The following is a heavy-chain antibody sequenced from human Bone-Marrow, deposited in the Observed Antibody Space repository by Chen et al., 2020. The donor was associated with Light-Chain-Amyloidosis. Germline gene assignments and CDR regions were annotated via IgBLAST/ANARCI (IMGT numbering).Heavy chain of an antibody. CDR1: TFTISEYW. Sequence: EVQLVHSGGGLVQPGGSLRLSCAASTFTISEYWMHWVRQAPGKGLVWVARTNPDGSRTDHAGSVRGRFTISRDDARNTLYLQRRSLRAEDTAVDYCVKDFVGPRDYWGPGDLVTVSS. V-gene: IGHV3-74*01. J-gene: IGHJ4*02. CDR3: VKDFVGPRDY. CDR2: TNPDGSRT. D-gene: IGHD2-21*01.